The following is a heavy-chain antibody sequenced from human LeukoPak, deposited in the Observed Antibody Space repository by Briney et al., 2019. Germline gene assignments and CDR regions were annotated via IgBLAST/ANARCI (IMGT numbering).Heavy chain of an antibody. J-gene: IGHJ4*02. CDR2: ISSSDRTISGSTI. CDR3: ARDDYDSSTPYYFDY. CDR1: GFTFSSYG. D-gene: IGHD3-22*01. V-gene: IGHV3-48*04. Sequence: GGSLRLSCAASGFTFSSYGMHWVRQAPGKGLEWVAYISSSDRTISGSTIYYADSVKGRFTISRDNAKNSLYLQMNSLRAEDTAVYYCARDDYDSSTPYYFDYWGQGTLVTVSS.